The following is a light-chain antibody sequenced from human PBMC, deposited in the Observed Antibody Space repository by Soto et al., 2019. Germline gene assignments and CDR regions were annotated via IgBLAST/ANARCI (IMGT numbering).Light chain of an antibody. Sequence: DIQMTQSPSSLSASVGDRVTITCRASQDIRSDLGWFQQKPGKAPKRLIYAASTLQSAVPSRCSGSRSGTEITLTISSLQPEDFATYYCLQHNSYPLTFGPGTKVDIK. CDR3: LQHNSYPLT. V-gene: IGKV1-17*01. J-gene: IGKJ3*01. CDR1: QDIRSD. CDR2: AAS.